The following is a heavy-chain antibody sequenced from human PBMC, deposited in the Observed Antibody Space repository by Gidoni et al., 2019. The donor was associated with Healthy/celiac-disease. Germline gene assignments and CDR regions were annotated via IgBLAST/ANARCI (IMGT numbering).Heavy chain of an antibody. D-gene: IGHD6-13*01. CDR1: GYTFNSYD. Sequence: QVQLVQSGAEVKKPGASVKVSCKASGYTFNSYDINWVRQATGQGLEWMGWMNPNSGNTGYAQKFQGRVTMTRNTSISTAYMELSSLRSEDTAVYYCARASAREIAAAGTFAYWGQGTLVTVSS. J-gene: IGHJ4*02. CDR2: MNPNSGNT. V-gene: IGHV1-8*01. CDR3: ARASAREIAAAGTFAY.